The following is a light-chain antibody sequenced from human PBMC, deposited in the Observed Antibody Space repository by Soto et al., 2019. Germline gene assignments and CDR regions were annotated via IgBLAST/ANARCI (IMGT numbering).Light chain of an antibody. V-gene: IGKV3-15*01. J-gene: IGKJ1*01. CDR2: GAS. Sequence: EFGLTQSPATLSVSLGDSATLSCGASQSVISKLAWYQQKPGQAPRLLIYGASARATGIPARFSGSGSATEFTLPISSLESQDSAVYYCQQYSSWHTWTFGQGTKVDIK. CDR3: QQYSSWHTWT. CDR1: QSVISK.